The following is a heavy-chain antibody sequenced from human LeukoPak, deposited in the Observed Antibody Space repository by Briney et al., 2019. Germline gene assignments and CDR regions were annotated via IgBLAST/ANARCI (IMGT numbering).Heavy chain of an antibody. D-gene: IGHD5-24*01. Sequence: PSETLSLTCTVSGGSISSSSYYWGWIRQPPGKGLEWIGYIYYSGSTNYNPSLKSRVTISVDTSKNQFSLKLSSVTAADTAVYYCAREGNARDGYHEVDYWGQGTLVTVSS. J-gene: IGHJ4*02. CDR1: GGSISSSSYY. CDR2: IYYSGST. CDR3: AREGNARDGYHEVDY. V-gene: IGHV4-61*01.